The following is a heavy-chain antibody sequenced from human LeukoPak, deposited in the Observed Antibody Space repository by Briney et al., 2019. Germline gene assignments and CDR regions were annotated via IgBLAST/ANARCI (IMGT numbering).Heavy chain of an antibody. V-gene: IGHV3-23*01. Sequence: GGSLRLSCAASGFTFSSYAMSWVRQAPGKGLEWVSAISPSSGTFYADSVKGRFTISRDNSKNTLYLQVNSLRAEDTAVYYCARPQSSSGYYWPFDDWGQGTLVTVSS. CDR1: GFTFSSYA. D-gene: IGHD3-22*01. CDR2: ISPSSGT. J-gene: IGHJ4*02. CDR3: ARPQSSSGYYWPFDD.